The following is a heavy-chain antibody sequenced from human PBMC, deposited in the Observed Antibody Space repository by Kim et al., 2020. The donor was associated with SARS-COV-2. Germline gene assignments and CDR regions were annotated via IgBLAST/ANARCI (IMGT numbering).Heavy chain of an antibody. D-gene: IGHD6-6*01. CDR3: ARDLGASIAARPFDY. J-gene: IGHJ4*02. Sequence: GGSLRLSCAASGFTFSDYYMSWIRQAPGKGLEWVSYISSSGSTIYYADSVKGRFTISRDNAKNSLYLQMNSLRAEDTAVYYCARDLGASIAARPFDYWGQGTLVTVSS. CDR1: GFTFSDYY. CDR2: ISSSGSTI. V-gene: IGHV3-11*01.